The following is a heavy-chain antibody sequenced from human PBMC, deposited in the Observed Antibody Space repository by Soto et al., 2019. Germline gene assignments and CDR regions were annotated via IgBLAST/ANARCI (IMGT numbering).Heavy chain of an antibody. CDR1: GDSISSYS. J-gene: IGHJ4*01. V-gene: IGHV4-59*12. CDR2: IYDSRGT. D-gene: IGHD6-13*01. CDR3: ARYSAASGTYYFDY. Sequence: SETLSLTCTVSGDSISSYSWSWIRQPPGKGLEWIGYIYDSRGTNYNPSLRSRVTMSLDKSKNQLSLILYSVTAADTGVYYCARYSAASGTYYFDYWGQGTLVTVSS.